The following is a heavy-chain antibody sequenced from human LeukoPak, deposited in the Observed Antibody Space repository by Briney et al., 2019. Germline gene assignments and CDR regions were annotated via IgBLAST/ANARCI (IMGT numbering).Heavy chain of an antibody. CDR3: ARLSARNWSGTYFDY. V-gene: IGHV1-46*01. Sequence: ASVKVSCKASGYTFTSYYMHWVRQAPGQGLEWMGIINPSGGSTSYAQKFQGRVTMTRDMSTSTVYMELGSLRSEDTAVYYCARLSARNWSGTYFDYWGQGTLVTVSS. D-gene: IGHD1-26*01. CDR1: GYTFTSYY. J-gene: IGHJ4*02. CDR2: INPSGGST.